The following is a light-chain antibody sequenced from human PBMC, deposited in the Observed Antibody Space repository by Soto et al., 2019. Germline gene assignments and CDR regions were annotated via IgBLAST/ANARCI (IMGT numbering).Light chain of an antibody. CDR2: EVT. J-gene: IGLJ1*01. CDR1: SSDVGGHNY. V-gene: IGLV2-14*01. Sequence: QSVLTQPASVSGSPGQSITVSCTGTSSDVGGHNYVSWFQQHPGQAPKLLIYEVTTRLSGVSTRFSGSKSGNTASLTISGLQAEDEADFHCSSYSSSGTLFVFGTGTRSPS. CDR3: SSYSSSGTLFV.